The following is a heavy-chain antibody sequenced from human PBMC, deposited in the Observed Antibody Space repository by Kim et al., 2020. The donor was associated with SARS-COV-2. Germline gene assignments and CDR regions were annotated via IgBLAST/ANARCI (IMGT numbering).Heavy chain of an antibody. CDR3: ARGGSGWYA. V-gene: IGHV7-4-1*02. CDR1: GYSFSNYG. CDR2: INVKTGNP. J-gene: IGHJ4*02. D-gene: IGHD6-19*01. Sequence: ASVKVSCKASGYSFSNYGMNWVRQAPGQGPEWMGWINVKTGNPTYAQGFAGRFVFSLDTSASTAYLQISRLEAEDTAVYYCARGGSGWYAWCQGTLVTVS.